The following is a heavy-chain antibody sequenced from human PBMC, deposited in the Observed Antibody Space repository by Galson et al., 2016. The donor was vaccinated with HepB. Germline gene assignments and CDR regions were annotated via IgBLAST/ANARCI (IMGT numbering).Heavy chain of an antibody. D-gene: IGHD3-10*01. CDR2: IHDSGST. J-gene: IGHJ4*02. CDR3: ARDRSSGSGSFGY. CDR1: GGSFSGYY. Sequence: LSLTCVVYGGSFSGYYWSWIRQPPGKGLEWIGEIHDSGSTNYNPSLKSRVTISGDTSKNQFSLKLSSVTAADTAVYYCARDRSSGSGSFGYWGQGTLVTVSS. V-gene: IGHV4-34*01.